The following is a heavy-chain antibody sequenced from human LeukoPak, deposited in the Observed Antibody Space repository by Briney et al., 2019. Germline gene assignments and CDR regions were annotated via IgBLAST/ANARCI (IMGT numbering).Heavy chain of an antibody. CDR1: GFTVSTNY. CDR3: ARGWELLPYLVY. CDR2: IYAGGTT. J-gene: IGHJ4*02. Sequence: GGSLRLSCAASGFTVSTNYMSWVRQAPGRGLEWVSVIYAGGTTYYADSVKGRFTVLRDNSKNTLYLQMISLRVEDTAVYYCARGWELLPYLVYWGQGTLVTVSS. V-gene: IGHV3-53*01. D-gene: IGHD1-26*01.